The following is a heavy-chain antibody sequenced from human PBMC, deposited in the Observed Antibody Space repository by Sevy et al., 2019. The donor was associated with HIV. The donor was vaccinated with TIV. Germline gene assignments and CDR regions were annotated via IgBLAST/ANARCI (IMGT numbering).Heavy chain of an antibody. CDR2: IYKTGST. CDR1: GGSVSSGTYY. CDR3: ARVPRGQLWYSGSLGGYYYHMDV. J-gene: IGHJ6*03. V-gene: IGHV4-61*01. Sequence: SETLSLSCSVSGGSVSSGTYYWSWIRQPPGKGLEWIGHIYKTGSTNYKLSLQSRVTISVDTSTNQFSLRLRSVTEADTAVYYCARVPRGQLWYSGSLGGYYYHMDVWGKGTTVTVSS. D-gene: IGHD3-16*01.